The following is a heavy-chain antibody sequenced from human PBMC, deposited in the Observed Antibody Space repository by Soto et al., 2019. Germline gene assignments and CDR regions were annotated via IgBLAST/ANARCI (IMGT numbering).Heavy chain of an antibody. V-gene: IGHV1-69*13. Sequence: ASVKVSCKASGGTFSSYAISWVRQAPGQGLEWMGGIIPIFGTANYAQKFQGRVTITADESTSTAYMELSSLRSEDTAVYYCARDLWCSGGSCYLDVWGQGTTVTVSS. J-gene: IGHJ6*02. CDR3: ARDLWCSGGSCYLDV. CDR2: IIPIFGTA. D-gene: IGHD2-15*01. CDR1: GGTFSSYA.